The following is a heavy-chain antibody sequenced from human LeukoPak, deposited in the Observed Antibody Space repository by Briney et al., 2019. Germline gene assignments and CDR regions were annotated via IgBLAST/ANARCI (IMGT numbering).Heavy chain of an antibody. CDR3: AKWALAVADLGY. V-gene: IGHV3-30*02. CDR2: IRYDGSNK. J-gene: IGHJ4*02. Sequence: PGGSLRLSCAASGFTFSSYGMHWVRQAPGKGLEWVAFIRYDGSNKYYADSVKGRFTISRDNSKNTLYLQMNSLRAEDTAVYYCAKWALAVADLGYWGQGTLVTVSS. D-gene: IGHD6-19*01. CDR1: GFTFSSYG.